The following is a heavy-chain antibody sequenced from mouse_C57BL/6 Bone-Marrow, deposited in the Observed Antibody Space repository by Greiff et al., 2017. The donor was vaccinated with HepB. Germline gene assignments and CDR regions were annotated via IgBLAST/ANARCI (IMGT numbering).Heavy chain of an antibody. CDR3: ARLPYYGSSSYYFDY. CDR2: IYPGGGYT. D-gene: IGHD1-1*01. V-gene: IGHV1-63*01. CDR1: GYTFTNYW. J-gene: IGHJ2*01. Sequence: VKLVESGAELVRPGTSVKMSCKASGYTFTNYWIGWAKQRPGHGLEWIGDIYPGGGYTNYNEKFKGKATLTADKSSSTAYMQFSSLTSEDSAIYYCARLPYYGSSSYYFDYWGQDTTLTVSS.